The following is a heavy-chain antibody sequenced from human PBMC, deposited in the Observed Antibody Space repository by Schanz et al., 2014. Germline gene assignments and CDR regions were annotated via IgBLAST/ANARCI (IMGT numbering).Heavy chain of an antibody. CDR1: GFTASSHS. J-gene: IGHJ4*02. V-gene: IGHV3-23*04. CDR3: ARDRLAAQGIDS. CDR2: ISGSGGST. D-gene: IGHD6-6*01. Sequence: EVQLAESGGGLVKPGGSLRLSCGVSGFTASSHSMNWVRQAPGKGLEWVSAISGSGGSTYYADSVKGRFTISRDNSKNTLYLQMISLRAEDTAVYYCARDRLAAQGIDSWGQGTLVTVSS.